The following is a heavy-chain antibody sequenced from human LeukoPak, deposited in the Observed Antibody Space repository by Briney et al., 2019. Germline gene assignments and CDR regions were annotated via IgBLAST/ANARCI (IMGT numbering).Heavy chain of an antibody. J-gene: IGHJ4*02. D-gene: IGHD3-10*01. CDR2: INPNSGGT. V-gene: IGHV1-2*02. Sequence: ASVTVSCKASGYTFTGYYMHWVRQAPAQGLEWMGWINPNSGGTNYAQKFQGRVTMTRDTSISTAYMELSRLRSDDTAVYYCARGGGTMVRLFDYWGQGTLVTVSS. CDR1: GYTFTGYY. CDR3: ARGGGTMVRLFDY.